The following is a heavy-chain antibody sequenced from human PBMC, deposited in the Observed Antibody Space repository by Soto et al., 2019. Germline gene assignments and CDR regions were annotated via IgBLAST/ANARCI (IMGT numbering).Heavy chain of an antibody. D-gene: IGHD1-26*01. CDR3: TTDSRTTLPEIRFDY. Sequence: PGGSLRLSCAASGCTFSNAWMNWVRQAPGKGLEWVGRIKSKTDGGTTDYAAPVKGRFTISRDDSKNTLYLQMNSLKTEDTAVYYCTTDSRTTLPEIRFDYWGHGTQVTVSS. J-gene: IGHJ4*01. CDR2: IKSKTDGGTT. CDR1: GCTFSNAW. V-gene: IGHV3-15*07.